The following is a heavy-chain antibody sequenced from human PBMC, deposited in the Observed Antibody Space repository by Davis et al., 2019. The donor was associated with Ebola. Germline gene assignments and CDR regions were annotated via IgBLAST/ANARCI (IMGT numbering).Heavy chain of an antibody. CDR3: AREGGRYYDSSGYVFDI. Sequence: ASVKASCKASGYRFTSYYMHWVRQAPGQGLEWMGIINPITGGTSYAQNFQVRVNMTRDTSTGTVYMELSSLRSEDTAVYYCAREGGRYYDSSGYVFDIWGQGTMVKVSS. CDR2: INPITGGT. V-gene: IGHV1-46*01. CDR1: GYRFTSYY. J-gene: IGHJ3*02. D-gene: IGHD3-22*01.